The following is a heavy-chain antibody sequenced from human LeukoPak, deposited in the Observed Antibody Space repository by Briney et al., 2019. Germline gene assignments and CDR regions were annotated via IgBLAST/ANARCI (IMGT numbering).Heavy chain of an antibody. V-gene: IGHV3-11*06. CDR3: ASRTAVIAERAFDI. CDR1: GFTLSDYY. J-gene: IGHJ3*02. CDR2: ISSSSSYT. Sequence: GGSLRLSCAASGFTLSDYYMSWIRQAPGKGLEWVSYISSSSSYTNYADSVKGRFTISRDNAKNSLYLQMNSLRAEDTAVYYCASRTAVIAERAFDIWGQGTMVTVPS. D-gene: IGHD2-21*02.